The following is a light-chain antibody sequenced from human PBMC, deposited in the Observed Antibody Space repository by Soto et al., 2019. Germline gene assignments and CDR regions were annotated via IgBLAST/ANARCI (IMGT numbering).Light chain of an antibody. V-gene: IGKV3-15*01. CDR3: QQYNNWPPWT. CDR1: QSVSSN. CDR2: GAS. J-gene: IGKJ1*01. Sequence: EIVMTQSPATLSVSPGERATLSCRASQSVSSNLAWYQQKPGQAPRLLIYGASTRATGIQARFSGSGSGTEFTLTISSLQSEDFALYYCQQYNNWPPWTFGQGTKVEIK.